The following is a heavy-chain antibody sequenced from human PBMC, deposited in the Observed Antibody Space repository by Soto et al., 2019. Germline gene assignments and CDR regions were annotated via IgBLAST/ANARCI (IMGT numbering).Heavy chain of an antibody. CDR1: GGSFSGYY. CDR2: INHSGST. V-gene: IGHV4-34*01. D-gene: IGHD3-3*01. Sequence: SETLSLTCAVYGGSFSGYYWSWIRQPPGKGLEWIGEINHSGSTNYNPSLKSRVTISVDTSKNQFSLKLSSVTAADTAVYYCARSMWDFWSGYPGGGYYYMDVWGKGTTVTVSS. J-gene: IGHJ6*03. CDR3: ARSMWDFWSGYPGGGYYYMDV.